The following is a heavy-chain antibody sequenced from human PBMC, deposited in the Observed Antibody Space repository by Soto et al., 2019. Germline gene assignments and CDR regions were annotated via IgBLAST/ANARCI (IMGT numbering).Heavy chain of an antibody. J-gene: IGHJ4*02. CDR3: ARIPGYSSSWYYFDY. D-gene: IGHD6-13*01. CDR2: ISSSSSYT. CDR1: GFTFSDYY. Sequence: QVQLVESGGGLVKPGGSLRLSCAAPGFTFSDYYMSWIRQAPGKGLEWVSYISSSSSYTNYADSVKGRFTISRDNAKNSLYLQMNSLRAEDTAVYYCARIPGYSSSWYYFDYWGQGTLVTVSS. V-gene: IGHV3-11*06.